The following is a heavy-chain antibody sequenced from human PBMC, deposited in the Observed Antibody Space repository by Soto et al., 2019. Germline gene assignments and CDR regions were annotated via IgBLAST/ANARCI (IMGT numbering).Heavy chain of an antibody. D-gene: IGHD2-15*01. CDR3: XXXXXXXXXXFDX. J-gene: IGHJ4*02. CDR1: GFSFSSYG. V-gene: IGHV3-30*03. CDR2: ISYDGTDE. Sequence: QVQLVESGGGVVQPGRSLRLSCAASGFSFSSYGMHWVRQAPGKGLEWVAMISYDGTDEYYADSVKGRFTISRDNSKNAXYLXXXXXXAEXXAVXXXXXXXXXXXXXFDXWGQGTLVTVSS.